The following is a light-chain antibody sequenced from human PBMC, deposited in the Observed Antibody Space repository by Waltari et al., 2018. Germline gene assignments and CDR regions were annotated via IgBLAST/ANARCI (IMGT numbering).Light chain of an antibody. CDR2: GAS. CDR1: QSVSNNF. Sequence: EIVLTQSPGTLSLSPGERATLSCRASQSVSNNFLNWYQQKHGQAPSLLIYGASSRATGIPDRFSGSGSGTDFTLTISRLEPEDFAVYYCQQYDSIVLTFGGGTKVEI. V-gene: IGKV3-20*01. CDR3: QQYDSIVLT. J-gene: IGKJ4*01.